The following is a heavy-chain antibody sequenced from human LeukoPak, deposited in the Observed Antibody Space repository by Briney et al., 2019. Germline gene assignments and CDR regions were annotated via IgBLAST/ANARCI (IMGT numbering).Heavy chain of an antibody. J-gene: IGHJ4*02. Sequence: SETVSLTCTVSGGSTSGRYWTWIRQPPGKGLEWIGYIHYDGRTNYNPSFKSRVIISLDTSNNQFSLNLKSVTAADTAAYYCARLVNYGYSDYWGQGTLVTVSS. CDR2: IHYDGRT. V-gene: IGHV4-59*11. D-gene: IGHD3-22*01. CDR1: GGSTSGRY. CDR3: ARLVNYGYSDY.